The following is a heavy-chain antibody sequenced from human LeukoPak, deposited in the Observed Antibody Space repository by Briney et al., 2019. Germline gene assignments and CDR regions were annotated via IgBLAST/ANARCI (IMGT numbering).Heavy chain of an antibody. Sequence: SETLSLTCTVSGGSISSSSYYWGWIRQPPGKGLEWIGSIYYSGSTYYHPSLKSPVTISVDTSKNRFSLKLSSVTAADTAVYYCARNSCPSGSCYDNRGYFDYWGQGTLITVSS. CDR1: GGSISSSSYY. CDR2: IYYSGST. CDR3: ARNSCPSGSCYDNRGYFDY. V-gene: IGHV4-39*07. J-gene: IGHJ4*02. D-gene: IGHD2-15*01.